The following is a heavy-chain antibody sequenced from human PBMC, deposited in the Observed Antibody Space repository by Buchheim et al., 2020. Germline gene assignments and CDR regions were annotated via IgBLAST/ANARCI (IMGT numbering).Heavy chain of an antibody. CDR3: AKDGRVNAFDI. Sequence: QVQLVESGGGVVQPGRSLRLSCAASGFTFCSYGMHWFRQAPGKGLEWVAVISYDGSNKYYADSVKGRFTISRDNSKNTLYLQMNSLRAEDTAVYYCAKDGRVNAFDIWGQGT. V-gene: IGHV3-30*18. D-gene: IGHD4-23*01. CDR2: ISYDGSNK. CDR1: GFTFCSYG. J-gene: IGHJ3*02.